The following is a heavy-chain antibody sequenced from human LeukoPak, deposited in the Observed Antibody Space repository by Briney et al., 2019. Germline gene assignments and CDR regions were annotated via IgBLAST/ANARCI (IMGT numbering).Heavy chain of an antibody. D-gene: IGHD3-10*01. CDR1: GYTFTSYY. Sequence: ASVKVSCKASGYTFTSYYMHWVRQAPGQGLEWMGTINPSGGSTSYAQKFQGRVTMTRDTSTSTVYMELSSLRSEDTAVYYCARGVVGSGSYYKPNFDYWGQGTLVTVSS. CDR3: ARGVVGSGSYYKPNFDY. J-gene: IGHJ4*02. CDR2: INPSGGST. V-gene: IGHV1-46*01.